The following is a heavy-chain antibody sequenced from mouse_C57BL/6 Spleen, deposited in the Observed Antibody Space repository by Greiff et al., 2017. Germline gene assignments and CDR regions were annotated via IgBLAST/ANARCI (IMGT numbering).Heavy chain of an antibody. CDR3: ATYWDGGY. V-gene: IGHV1-82*01. Sequence: QVQLQQSGPELVKPGASVKISCKASGYAFSSSWMNWVKQRPGKGLEWIGRIYPGDGDTNYNGKFKGKATLTADKSSSTAYMQLSSLTSEDSAVYFCATYWDGGYWGQGTTLTVSS. J-gene: IGHJ2*01. CDR1: GYAFSSSW. CDR2: IYPGDGDT. D-gene: IGHD4-1*01.